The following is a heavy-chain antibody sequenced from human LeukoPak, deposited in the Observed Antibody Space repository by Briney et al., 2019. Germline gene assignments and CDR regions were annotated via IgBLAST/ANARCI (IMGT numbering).Heavy chain of an antibody. J-gene: IGHJ4*02. V-gene: IGHV3-30-3*01. CDR3: ARDPKTPIPIFGVVTQGFDY. Sequence: GGSLRLSCAASGFTFSSYSMHWVRQAPGKGLEWVAVISYDGSNKYYADSVKGRFTISRDNSKNTLYLQMNSLRAEDTAVYYCARDPKTPIPIFGVVTQGFDYWGQGTLVTVSS. CDR2: ISYDGSNK. D-gene: IGHD3-3*01. CDR1: GFTFSSYS.